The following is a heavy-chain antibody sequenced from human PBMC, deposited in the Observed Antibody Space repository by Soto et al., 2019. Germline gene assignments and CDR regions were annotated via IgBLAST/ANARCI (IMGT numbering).Heavy chain of an antibody. CDR2: ISPSSSNT. CDR3: AREGYYHSSGYFDY. CDR1: GYTFTSFG. D-gene: IGHD3-22*01. V-gene: IGHV1-18*01. Sequence: RASVKVSCKASGYTFTSFGISWVRQAPGQGLEWMGWISPSSSNTNYAQRLQGRVTMTTDTSTSTAYMELRSLRSDDTAVYYCAREGYYHSSGYFDYWGQGTLVTVS. J-gene: IGHJ4*01.